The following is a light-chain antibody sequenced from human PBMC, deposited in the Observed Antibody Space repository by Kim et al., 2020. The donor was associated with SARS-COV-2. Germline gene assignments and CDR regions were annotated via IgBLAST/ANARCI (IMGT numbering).Light chain of an antibody. V-gene: IGKV3-15*01. CDR1: ESVRSK. Sequence: VSLGERATLSCRASESVRSKLAWYQQNPGQAPRLLIYDASTRATGVPARFSGSGSGTDFTLTISSVQPGDLVIYYCQQYNIWPWTFGLGTKVDIK. J-gene: IGKJ1*01. CDR3: QQYNIWPWT. CDR2: DAS.